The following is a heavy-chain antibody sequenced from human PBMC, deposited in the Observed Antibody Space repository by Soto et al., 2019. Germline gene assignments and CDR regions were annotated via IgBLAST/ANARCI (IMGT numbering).Heavy chain of an antibody. J-gene: IGHJ6*02. CDR3: ARGFEEPRFLYYYYGMDV. Sequence: SETLSLTCAVYGGSFSGYYWSWIRQPPGKGLEWIGEINHSGSTNYNPSLKSRVTISVDTSKNQFSLKLSSVTAADTAVYYCARGFEEPRFLYYYYGMDVWGQGTTVTVSS. D-gene: IGHD1-1*01. V-gene: IGHV4-34*01. CDR1: GGSFSGYY. CDR2: INHSGST.